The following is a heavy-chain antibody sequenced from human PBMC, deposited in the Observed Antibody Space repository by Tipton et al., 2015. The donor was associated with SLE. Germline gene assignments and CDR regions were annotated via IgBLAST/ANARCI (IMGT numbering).Heavy chain of an antibody. Sequence: GSLRLSCAASGFTLSDHYMDWVRQAPGKGLEWVGRTRNKSNRYTTEYAASVKDRFTISRDDSKNSLFLQMNSLKTEDTAVYYCARASVSTTEFDCWGQGTLVTVSS. CDR1: GFTLSDHY. V-gene: IGHV3-72*01. CDR3: ARASVSTTEFDC. CDR2: TRNKSNRYTT. J-gene: IGHJ4*02. D-gene: IGHD3-10*01.